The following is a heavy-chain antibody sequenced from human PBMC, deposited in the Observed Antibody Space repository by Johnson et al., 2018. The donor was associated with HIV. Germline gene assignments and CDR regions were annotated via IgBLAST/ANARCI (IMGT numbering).Heavy chain of an antibody. D-gene: IGHD4-23*01. CDR1: GFTFSSYA. Sequence: VQLVESGGGVVQPGRSLRLSCAASGFTFSSYAMHWVRQAPGKGLEWVSAISGSGGSTYYADSVKGRFTISRDNSKNSLYLQMNSLRAEDTAVYYWAKHGYGGNVFDAFDIWGQGTMVTVSS. CDR3: AKHGYGGNVFDAFDI. CDR2: ISGSGGST. V-gene: IGHV3-23*04. J-gene: IGHJ3*02.